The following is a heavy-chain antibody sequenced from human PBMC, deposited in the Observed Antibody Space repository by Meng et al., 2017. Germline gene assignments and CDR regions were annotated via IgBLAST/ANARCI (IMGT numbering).Heavy chain of an antibody. CDR3: AHRREYDGSGNHFDY. Sequence: SAVQDSRPPSGPPHQTPSGTFTFSGFSLCTWGVGVGGIRQPAGKALGWLALIFWDDDQRYSPTLKSKLTITKDTSKNQAVLTMTHMDPVDTATYNCAHRREYDGSGNHFDYWGQGTLVTVSS. V-gene: IGHV2-5*02. CDR2: IFWDDDQ. J-gene: IGHJ4*02. D-gene: IGHD3-10*01. CDR1: GFSLCTWGVG.